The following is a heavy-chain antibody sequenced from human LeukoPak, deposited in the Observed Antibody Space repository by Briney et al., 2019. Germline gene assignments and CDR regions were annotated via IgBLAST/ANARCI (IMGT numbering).Heavy chain of an antibody. CDR2: ISGSGGST. Sequence: PGGSLRLSCAASGFTFSSYAMSWVRQAPGKGLEWVSAISGSGGSTYYADSVKGRFTISRDNSKNTLYLQMNSLRAEDTGVYYCAKDVVVAATAVWYFDYWGQGTLVTVSS. D-gene: IGHD2-15*01. J-gene: IGHJ4*02. V-gene: IGHV3-23*01. CDR1: GFTFSSYA. CDR3: AKDVVVAATAVWYFDY.